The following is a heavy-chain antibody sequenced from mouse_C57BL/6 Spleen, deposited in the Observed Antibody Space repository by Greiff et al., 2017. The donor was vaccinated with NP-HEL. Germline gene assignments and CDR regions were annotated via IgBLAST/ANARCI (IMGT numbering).Heavy chain of an antibody. D-gene: IGHD2-3*01. CDR3: ARRDGYYVPFAY. Sequence: VQLKESGPVLVKPGASVKMSCKASGYTFTDYYMNWVKQSHGKSLEWIGVINPYNGGTSYNQKFKGKATLTVDKSSSTAYMELNSLTSEDSAVYYCARRDGYYVPFAYWGQGTLVTVSA. J-gene: IGHJ3*01. V-gene: IGHV1-19*01. CDR2: INPYNGGT. CDR1: GYTFTDYY.